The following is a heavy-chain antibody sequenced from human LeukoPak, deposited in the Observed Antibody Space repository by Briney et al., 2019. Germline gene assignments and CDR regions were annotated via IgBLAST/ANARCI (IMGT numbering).Heavy chain of an antibody. Sequence: PSETLSLTCTVSGGSISSSSYYWGWIRQPPGKGLEWIGSIYYSGSPYYNPSLKSRVTISLDTPKNQFSLKLSSVTAADTAVYYCARVAQMTQYSGYEWGQGTLVTVSS. CDR2: IYYSGSP. J-gene: IGHJ4*02. CDR1: GGSISSSSYY. D-gene: IGHD5-12*01. V-gene: IGHV4-39*07. CDR3: ARVAQMTQYSGYE.